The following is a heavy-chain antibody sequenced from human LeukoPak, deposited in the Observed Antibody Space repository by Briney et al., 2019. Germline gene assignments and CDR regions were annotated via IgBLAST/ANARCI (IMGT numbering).Heavy chain of an antibody. V-gene: IGHV1-18*01. CDR1: GYTFTSYG. D-gene: IGHD3-3*01. CDR3: ARNSGYDFWSGYSVNFDY. Sequence: ASVKVSCKASGYTFTSYGISWVRQAPGQGLEWMGWISAYNGNTNYAQELQGRVTMTTDTSTSTAYMELRSLRSDDTAVYYCARNSGYDFWSGYSVNFDYWGQGTLVTVSS. CDR2: ISAYNGNT. J-gene: IGHJ4*02.